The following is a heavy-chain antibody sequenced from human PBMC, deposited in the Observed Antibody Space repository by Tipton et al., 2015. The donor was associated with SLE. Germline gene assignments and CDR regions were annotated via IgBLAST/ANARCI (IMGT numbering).Heavy chain of an antibody. D-gene: IGHD5-24*01. Sequence: TLSLTCTVSGYSMTSGYYWGWIRQPPGKGLEWLGTIYHSGTTYYNPSLKSRLTLSIDTSKNQFSLKLSSVTAADTAVYYCVRLELPATKADYWGPGTLVTVSS. CDR1: GYSMTSGYY. V-gene: IGHV4-38-2*02. CDR2: IYHSGTT. J-gene: IGHJ4*02. CDR3: VRLELPATKADY.